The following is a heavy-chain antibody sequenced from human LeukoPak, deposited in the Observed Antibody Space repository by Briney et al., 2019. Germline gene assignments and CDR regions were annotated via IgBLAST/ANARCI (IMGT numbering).Heavy chain of an antibody. J-gene: IGHJ4*02. CDR3: VREGNELLSKNFDY. V-gene: IGHV1-2*02. CDR1: GFTFTGYY. Sequence: GASVKVSCKASGFTFTGYYIHWVRQAPRQGLEWMGYINPHSGGTNSPQKFQGRVTMTTDTSISAAYMELSSLISDDTAMYYCVREGNELLSKNFDYWGQGTLVTVSS. CDR2: INPHSGGT. D-gene: IGHD2-21*02.